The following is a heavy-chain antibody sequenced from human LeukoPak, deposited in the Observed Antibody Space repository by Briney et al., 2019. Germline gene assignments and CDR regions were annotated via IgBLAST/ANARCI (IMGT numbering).Heavy chain of an antibody. CDR2: VSGSGGST. CDR1: GFTFTTYA. D-gene: IGHD3-16*02. J-gene: IGHJ3*01. CDR3: AKDLPNDYLWGGDRIDAFDV. V-gene: IGHV3-23*01. Sequence: GGSLRLSCAASGFTFTTYAMTWVRQAPGKGLEWVSGVSGSGGSTYYADSVKGRFTISRDSSNNMVYLQMSSLRAEDTAVYYCAKDLPNDYLWGGDRIDAFDVWGQGTMVTVAS.